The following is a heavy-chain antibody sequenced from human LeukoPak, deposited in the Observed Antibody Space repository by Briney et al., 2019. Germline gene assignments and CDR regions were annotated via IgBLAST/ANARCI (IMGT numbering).Heavy chain of an antibody. V-gene: IGHV3-66*01. D-gene: IGHD1-26*01. CDR2: VYSGDRT. Sequence: GGSLRLSCAASGFTVNSNYMSWVRQAPGKGLEWVSVVYSGDRTYYADSVKGRFTISRDDSTNTLYLLMNSLRAEDTAVYYCARGYLIDYWGQGTLVTVSS. CDR3: ARGYLIDY. CDR1: GFTVNSNY. J-gene: IGHJ4*02.